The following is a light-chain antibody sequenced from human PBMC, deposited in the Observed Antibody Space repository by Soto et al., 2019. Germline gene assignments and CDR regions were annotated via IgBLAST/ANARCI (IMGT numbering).Light chain of an antibody. Sequence: ALPQPASVSGSPGQSITISCTGTSNDVGDYNYVSWYQQHPGKDPKLMIYDVSNRPSGVSTRFSGSKSGNTASLTISGLQAEDEADYYCSSYTSSSTYVFGTGTKVTVL. CDR2: DVS. CDR1: SNDVGDYNY. J-gene: IGLJ1*01. CDR3: SSYTSSSTYV. V-gene: IGLV2-14*01.